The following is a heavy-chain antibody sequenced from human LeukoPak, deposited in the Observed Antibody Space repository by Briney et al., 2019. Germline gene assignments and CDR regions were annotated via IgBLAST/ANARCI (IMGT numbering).Heavy chain of an antibody. CDR1: GITFSNYA. D-gene: IGHD1-26*01. CDR2: ISGSGGST. Sequence: PGGSLRLSCVASGITFSNYAVSWVRQAPGKGLEWVSAISGSGGSTYYADSVKGRFTISRDNAKNSLYLQMNSLRVEDTAVYYCASLLSGSNQINDYWGQGTLVTVSS. J-gene: IGHJ4*02. CDR3: ASLLSGSNQINDY. V-gene: IGHV3-23*01.